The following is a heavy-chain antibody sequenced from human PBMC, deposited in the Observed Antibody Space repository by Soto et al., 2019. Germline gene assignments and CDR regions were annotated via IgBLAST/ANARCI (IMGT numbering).Heavy chain of an antibody. V-gene: IGHV3-7*01. CDR2: IKQDGSEK. CDR3: AREMGTVAGQRADAFDI. J-gene: IGHJ3*02. CDR1: GFTFSSYW. Sequence: GGSLRLSCAASGFTFSSYWMSWVRQAPGKGLEWVANIKQDGSEKYYVDSVKGRFTISRDNAKNSLYLQMNSLRAEDMAVYYCAREMGTVAGQRADAFDIWGQGTMVTVSS. D-gene: IGHD6-19*01.